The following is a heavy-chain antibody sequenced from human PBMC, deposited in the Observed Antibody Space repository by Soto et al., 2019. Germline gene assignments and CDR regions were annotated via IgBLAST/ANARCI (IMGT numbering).Heavy chain of an antibody. D-gene: IGHD5-18*01. J-gene: IGHJ4*02. V-gene: IGHV4-4*02. CDR1: GGSISSSNW. Sequence: QVQLQESGPGLVKPSGTLSLTCAVSGGSISSSNWWSWVRQPPGKGLEWIGEIYHSGSTNYNPCLKSRVTIPVDKSKNQCSLKLSSVTAADTAVYYCARELKGGYSYGYSVRRYYFDYWGQGTLVTVSS. CDR3: ARELKGGYSYGYSVRRYYFDY. CDR2: IYHSGST.